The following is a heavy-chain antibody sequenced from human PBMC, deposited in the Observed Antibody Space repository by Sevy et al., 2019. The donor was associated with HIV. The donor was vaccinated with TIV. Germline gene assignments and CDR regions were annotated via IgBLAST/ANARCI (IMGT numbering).Heavy chain of an antibody. CDR2: ISSTGSTL. J-gene: IGHJ4*02. D-gene: IGHD4-17*01. Sequence: GGSLRLSCAASGFMFSSYDMNWVRQAPGKGLEWVSYISSTGSTLNYADSVRGRFTISRDNAKNSVFLQMNSLRAEDTAFYYCARDLPPSATTVAHFDYWGQRSLVTVSS. CDR3: ARDLPPSATTVAHFDY. V-gene: IGHV3-48*03. CDR1: GFMFSSYD.